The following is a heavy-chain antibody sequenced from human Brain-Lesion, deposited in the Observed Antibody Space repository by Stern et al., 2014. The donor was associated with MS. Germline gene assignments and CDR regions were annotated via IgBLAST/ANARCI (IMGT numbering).Heavy chain of an antibody. CDR1: GGSISSSSYY. Sequence: QLVESGPGLVKPSETLSLTCTVSGGSISSSSYYWGWIRQPPGKGLEWVGRIYYRGSTAYTPSLKSQFPIPMDTTKNHFPLGLSSVTAADTAVYFCAKLWLGELPESPFDYWGQGTLVTVSS. J-gene: IGHJ4*02. V-gene: IGHV4-39*01. CDR2: IYYRGST. D-gene: IGHD3-10*01. CDR3: AKLWLGELPESPFDY.